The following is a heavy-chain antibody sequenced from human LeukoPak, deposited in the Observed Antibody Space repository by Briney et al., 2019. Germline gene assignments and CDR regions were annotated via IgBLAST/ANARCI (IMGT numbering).Heavy chain of an antibody. CDR1: GGSISSYY. J-gene: IGHJ4*02. Sequence: PSETLSLTCTVSGGSISSYYWSWIRQPPGKGLEWIGEINHSGSTNYNPSLKSRVTISVDASKNQFSLKLSSVTAADTAVYYCASLYGSGNNWGQGTLVTVS. CDR2: INHSGST. CDR3: ASLYGSGNN. D-gene: IGHD3-10*01. V-gene: IGHV4-34*01.